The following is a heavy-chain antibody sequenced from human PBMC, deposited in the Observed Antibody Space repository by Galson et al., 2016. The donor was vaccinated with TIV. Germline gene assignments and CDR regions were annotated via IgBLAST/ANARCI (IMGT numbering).Heavy chain of an antibody. CDR2: IKSKSDGAIT. J-gene: IGHJ4*02. Sequence: SLRLSCAASGFTFSNAWMTWVRQAPGRGLEWVGRIKSKSDGAITAYAAPVKGRFSISRDDSKETVYLQMNNLKTEDTALYFCTTDLGYCLTTSCSLGLDYWGQGTLVTVSS. D-gene: IGHD2-2*01. CDR1: GFTFSNAW. V-gene: IGHV3-15*01. CDR3: TTDLGYCLTTSCSLGLDY.